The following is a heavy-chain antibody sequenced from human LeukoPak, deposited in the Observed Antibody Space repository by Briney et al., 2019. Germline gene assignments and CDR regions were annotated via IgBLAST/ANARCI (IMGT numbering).Heavy chain of an antibody. CDR1: GYTFTSYY. V-gene: IGHV1-46*01. J-gene: IGHJ5*02. CDR3: ARGPGCSGGSCYPYDWFDP. D-gene: IGHD2-15*01. Sequence: ASVKVSCKASGYTFTSYYMHWVRQAPGQGLEWMGIINPSGGSTSYAQKFQGRVTMTRDTSTSTVYMELSSLRSEDTAVYYCARGPGCSGGSCYPYDWFDPWGQGTLVTVSS. CDR2: INPSGGST.